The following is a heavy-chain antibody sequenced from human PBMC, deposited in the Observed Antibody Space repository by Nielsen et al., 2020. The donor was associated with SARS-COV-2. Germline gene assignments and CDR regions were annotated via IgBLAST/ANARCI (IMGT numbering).Heavy chain of an antibody. Sequence: SETLSLTCAVYGGSFSGYYKTWIRQPPGKGLEWIGEINHSGSAKYLNSRVTLSVDTSKNQFSLKLSSVTAADTAVYYCAGDFWSGYHTSNYYYGMDVWGQGTTVTVSS. J-gene: IGHJ6*02. D-gene: IGHD3-3*01. V-gene: IGHV4-34*01. CDR3: AGDFWSGYHTSNYYYGMDV. CDR2: INHSGSA. CDR1: GGSFSGYY.